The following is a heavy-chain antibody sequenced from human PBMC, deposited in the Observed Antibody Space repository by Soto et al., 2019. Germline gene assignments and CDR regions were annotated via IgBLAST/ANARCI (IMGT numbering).Heavy chain of an antibody. CDR2: ISAYNGNT. V-gene: IGHV1-18*04. Sequence: ASVKVSCKASGYSFITYGINWVRQAPGQGLGLIGWISAYNGNTKYAQNLQGRVTMATDTSTSTAYMELRSLRSDDTAVYYCARNYGDNDPRYYYGMDVWGQGTTVTVSS. CDR1: GYSFITYG. CDR3: ARNYGDNDPRYYYGMDV. J-gene: IGHJ6*02. D-gene: IGHD4-17*01.